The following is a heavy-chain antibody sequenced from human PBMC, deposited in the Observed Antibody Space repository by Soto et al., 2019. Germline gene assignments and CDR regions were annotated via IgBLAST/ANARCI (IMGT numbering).Heavy chain of an antibody. CDR1: GYTFTAQY. V-gene: IGHV1-2*02. CDR3: AKGDSSWVSSFDP. CDR2: INPTTGAT. Sequence: ASVKVSCKASGYTFTAQYLHWVRKAPGEGLEWMGWINPTTGATRYAQKFQGRVTMTRDTSMSTAYLEVRSLRPDDPALYYCAKGDSSWVSSFDPWGQGILVSVS. D-gene: IGHD6-19*01. J-gene: IGHJ5*02.